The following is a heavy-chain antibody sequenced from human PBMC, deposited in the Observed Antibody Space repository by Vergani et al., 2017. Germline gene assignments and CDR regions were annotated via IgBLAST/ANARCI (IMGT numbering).Heavy chain of an antibody. D-gene: IGHD3-10*01. J-gene: IGHJ3*01. Sequence: EKQLVQSGSETKKPGESLKISCQAFGYIFSNFWIGWVRQRPGRGLEWMGIIYPGDSEVKSNPTFRGQVIFSVDTSVNTAYLQWRSLQASDTATYFCASGGHGSENGGALQLWDQGTNITVSS. CDR1: GYIFSNFW. V-gene: IGHV5-51*01. CDR3: ASGGHGSENGGALQL. CDR2: IYPGDSEV.